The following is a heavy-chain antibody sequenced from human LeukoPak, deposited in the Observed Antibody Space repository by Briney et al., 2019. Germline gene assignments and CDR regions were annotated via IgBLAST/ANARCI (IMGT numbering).Heavy chain of an antibody. V-gene: IGHV3-20*04. CDR1: GFTFGSYN. Sequence: PGGSLRLSCAASGFTFGSYNMNWVRQAPGKGLEWVSGINWNGGSSGYADSVKGRFTISRDNAKNSLYLQMNSLRAEDTAVYYCARGQSYPGGLDYWGQGTLVTVSS. J-gene: IGHJ4*02. CDR2: INWNGGSS. D-gene: IGHD1-26*01. CDR3: ARGQSYPGGLDY.